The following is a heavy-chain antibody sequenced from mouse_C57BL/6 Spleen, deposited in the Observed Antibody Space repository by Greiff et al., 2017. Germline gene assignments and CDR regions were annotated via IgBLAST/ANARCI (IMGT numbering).Heavy chain of an antibody. V-gene: IGHV7-3*01. D-gene: IGHD1-1*01. J-gene: IGHJ1*03. CDR3: ARYYYGSSDWYFDV. CDR1: GFTFTDYY. CDR2: IRNKANGYTT. Sequence: DVKLVESGGGLVQPGGSLSLSCAASGFTFTDYYMSWVRQPPGKALEWLGFIRNKANGYTTEYSASVKGRFTISRDNSQSILYLQMNALRAEDSATYYCARYYYGSSDWYFDVWGTGTTVTVSS.